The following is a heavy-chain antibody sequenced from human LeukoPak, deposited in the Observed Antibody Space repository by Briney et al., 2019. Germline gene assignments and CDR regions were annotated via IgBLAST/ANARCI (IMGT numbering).Heavy chain of an antibody. CDR2: IYYSGST. CDR3: ARRVGRAFDI. CDR1: GGSISSYY. Sequence: PSETLSLTCTVSGGSISSYYWSWIRQPPGKGLEWIGYIYYSGSTNYNPSLKSRVTISVDTSKNQFSLKLSSVTAADTAVYYCARRVGRAFDIWGQGTMVTVSS. J-gene: IGHJ3*02. V-gene: IGHV4-59*01.